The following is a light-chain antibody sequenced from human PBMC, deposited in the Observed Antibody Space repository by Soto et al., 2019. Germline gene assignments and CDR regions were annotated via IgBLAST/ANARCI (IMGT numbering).Light chain of an antibody. Sequence: DIQMTQSPSSLSTSVGDRVTITCRASQGISTFLNWYQQKPGKAPKLLIYAASSLQSGVPSRFSGSGSGTDFTLTTSSLQPEDFATYYCQQSYSTLLTFGGGTKVDIK. CDR3: QQSYSTLLT. CDR1: QGISTF. J-gene: IGKJ4*01. CDR2: AAS. V-gene: IGKV1-39*01.